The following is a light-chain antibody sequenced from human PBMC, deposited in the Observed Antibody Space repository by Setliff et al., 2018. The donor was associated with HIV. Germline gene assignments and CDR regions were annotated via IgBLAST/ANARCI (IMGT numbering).Light chain of an antibody. J-gene: IGLJ1*01. CDR2: EVS. Sequence: SALAQPASVSGSPGQSITVSCTGTSSDVGAYNYVSWYQQHPGKAPKLMIHEVSNRPSGVSNRFSGSKSGNTASLTISGLQAEDEADYYCTSYTSNSTPVFGTGTKVTVL. CDR1: SSDVGAYNY. V-gene: IGLV2-14*01. CDR3: TSYTSNSTPV.